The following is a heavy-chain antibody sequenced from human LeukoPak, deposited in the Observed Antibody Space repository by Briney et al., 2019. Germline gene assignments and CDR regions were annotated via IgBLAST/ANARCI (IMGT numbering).Heavy chain of an antibody. J-gene: IGHJ4*02. V-gene: IGHV1-46*01. CDR1: GYTFTSYY. D-gene: IGHD4-11*01. Sequence: SVKVSCKASGYTFTSYYMHWVRQAAGQGLEGRGIINPSGGSTSYAQKFQGRVTITADESTSTAYMELSSLRSEDTAVYYCAREPPRDSNYELDYWGQGTLVTVSS. CDR3: AREPPRDSNYELDY. CDR2: INPSGGST.